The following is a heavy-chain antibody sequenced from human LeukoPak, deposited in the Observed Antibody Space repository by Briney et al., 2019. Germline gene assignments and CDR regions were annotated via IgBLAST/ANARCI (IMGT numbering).Heavy chain of an antibody. D-gene: IGHD2-8*01. Sequence: GGSLRLSCAASGFTFSNSAMHWVRQAPGKGLEWMTFISYDGSDKFYADAAKGRITISRDNSKNTLYLEMSSLGLQDTAVYYCTEERDRDGYFRYWGQGTLVTVSS. J-gene: IGHJ4*02. CDR3: TEERDRDGYFRY. V-gene: IGHV3-30-3*02. CDR2: ISYDGSDK. CDR1: GFTFSNSA.